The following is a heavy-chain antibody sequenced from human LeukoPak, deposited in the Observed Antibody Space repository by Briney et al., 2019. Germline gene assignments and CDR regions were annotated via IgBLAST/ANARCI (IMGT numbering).Heavy chain of an antibody. J-gene: IGHJ6*03. V-gene: IGHV3-30*04. CDR2: ISYDGSNK. CDR3: ARDGRRVMVSPIEYYYYYMDV. CDR1: GFTFSSYA. Sequence: PGGSLRLSCAASGFTFSSYAMHWVRQAPGKGLEWVAVISYDGSNKYYADSVKGRFTISRDNSKDTLYLQMNSLRAEDTAVYYCARDGRRVMVSPIEYYYYYMDVWGKGTTVTVSS. D-gene: IGHD5-18*01.